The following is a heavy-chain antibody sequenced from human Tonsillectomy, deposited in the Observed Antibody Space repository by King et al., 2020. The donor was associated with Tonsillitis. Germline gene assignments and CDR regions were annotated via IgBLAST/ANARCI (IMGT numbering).Heavy chain of an antibody. J-gene: IGHJ2*01. V-gene: IGHV4-30-4*01. D-gene: IGHD3-22*01. Sequence: VQLQESGPGLVKPSQTLSLTCTVSGGSISSGDYYWSWIRQPPGKGLEWIGYIYYSGSTYYNPSLKSRVTISVDTSKNQFSLKLSSVTAADTAVYYCARVDLSYYDSSGYQCYFDLWGRGPQVTVSS. CDR2: IYYSGST. CDR3: ARVDLSYYDSSGYQCYFDL. CDR1: GGSISSGDYY.